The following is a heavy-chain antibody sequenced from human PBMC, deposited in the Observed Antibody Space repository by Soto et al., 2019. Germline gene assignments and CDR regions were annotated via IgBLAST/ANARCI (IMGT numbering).Heavy chain of an antibody. D-gene: IGHD5-12*01. V-gene: IGHV3-23*01. CDR1: GFNFSSYA. Sequence: PGGSLRLSCAASGFNFSSYAMTWVRQAPGKGLEWVSGISGSGGGTYYADSVKGRFTISRDNSKNTLYLQMNSLRAEDTAVYYCAKAPVSSGYEHYWGQGTLVTVSS. CDR3: AKAPVSSGYEHY. CDR2: ISGSGGGT. J-gene: IGHJ4*02.